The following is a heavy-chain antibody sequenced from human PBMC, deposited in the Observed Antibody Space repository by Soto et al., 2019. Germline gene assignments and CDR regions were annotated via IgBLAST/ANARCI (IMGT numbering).Heavy chain of an antibody. CDR3: AAYYDSSGYLEY. D-gene: IGHD3-22*01. J-gene: IGHJ4*02. CDR2: IYHSGST. V-gene: IGHV4-30-2*01. CDR1: GGSISSGGYS. Sequence: SETLSLTCAVSGGSISSGGYSWSWIRQPPGKGLEWIGYIYHSGSTYYNPSLKSRVTISVDRSKNQFSLKLSSVTAADTAVYYSAAYYDSSGYLEYWGQGTLVTVSS.